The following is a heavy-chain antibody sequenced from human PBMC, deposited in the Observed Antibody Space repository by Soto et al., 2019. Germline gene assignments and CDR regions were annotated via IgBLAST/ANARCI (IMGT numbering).Heavy chain of an antibody. CDR1: GDSVSSNAAA. Sequence: PSQTLSLTCAISGDSVSSNAAAWSWIRQSPSGSLEWLGRTYYRSKWYYDYAASVKSRITINPDTSKNQFSLQLDSVTPDDTAVYYCASDRKFRTVATCYSPVDVWGLGTLVTVSS. CDR3: ASDRKFRTVATCYSPVDV. D-gene: IGHD2-21*02. CDR2: TYYRSKWYY. J-gene: IGHJ4*02. V-gene: IGHV6-1*01.